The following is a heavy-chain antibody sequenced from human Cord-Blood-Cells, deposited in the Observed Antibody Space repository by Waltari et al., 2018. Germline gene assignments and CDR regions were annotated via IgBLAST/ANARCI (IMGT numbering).Heavy chain of an antibody. Sequence: QLQLQESGPGLVKPSETLSLTCTVSGGSISSSSYYWGWIRRPPGKGLEWIGSIYYSGSTYYNPSLKSRVTISVDTSKNQFSLKLSSVTAADTAVYYCASSLQDYDFWSGYYTAFDIWGQGTMVTVSS. CDR2: IYYSGST. CDR3: ASSLQDYDFWSGYYTAFDI. CDR1: GGSISSSSYY. D-gene: IGHD3-3*01. J-gene: IGHJ3*02. V-gene: IGHV4-39*01.